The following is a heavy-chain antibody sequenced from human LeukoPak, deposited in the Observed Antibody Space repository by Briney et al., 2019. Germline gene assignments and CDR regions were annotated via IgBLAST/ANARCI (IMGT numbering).Heavy chain of an antibody. V-gene: IGHV4-39*02. CDR3: ARENYDYVWGSYRPTH. Sequence: PSETLSLTCTVSGGSISSSSYYWGWIRQPPVKGLEWIGRSYYSGSTYDNPALKSRVTIYVDTSKNQFSLKLRSVTAADTAVYYCARENYDYVWGSYRPTHWGQGTLVTVSS. CDR2: SYYSGST. D-gene: IGHD3-16*02. J-gene: IGHJ4*02. CDR1: GGSISSSSYY.